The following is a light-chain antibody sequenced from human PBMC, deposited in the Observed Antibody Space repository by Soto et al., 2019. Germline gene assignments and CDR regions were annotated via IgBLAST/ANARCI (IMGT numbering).Light chain of an antibody. CDR2: EVS. CDR1: SSDVGGYNY. CDR3: SSYAGTNNLGV. Sequence: QSALTQPPSASGSPGQSVTISCTGTSSDVGGYNYVSWYQQHPGKAPKLMIYEVSKRPSGVPDRFSGSKSGXTASXTVSGLQAEDEADYYCSSYAGTNNLGVFGTGTKLTVL. V-gene: IGLV2-8*01. J-gene: IGLJ1*01.